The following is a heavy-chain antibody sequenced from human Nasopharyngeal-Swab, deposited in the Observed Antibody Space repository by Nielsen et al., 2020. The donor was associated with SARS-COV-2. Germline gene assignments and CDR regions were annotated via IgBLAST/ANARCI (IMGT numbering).Heavy chain of an antibody. J-gene: IGHJ6*02. CDR3: ARGDYSSSWDRSYYGMDV. CDR2: INAGNGNT. Sequence: RQAPGQGSGWMGWINAGNGNTKYSQKFQGRVTITRETSASTAYMELSSLRSEDTAVYYCARGDYSSSWDRSYYGMDVWGQGTTVTVSS. V-gene: IGHV1-3*01. D-gene: IGHD6-13*01.